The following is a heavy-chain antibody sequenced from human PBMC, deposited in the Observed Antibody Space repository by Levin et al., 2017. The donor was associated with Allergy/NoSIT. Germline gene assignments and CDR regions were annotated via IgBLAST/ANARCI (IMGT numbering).Heavy chain of an antibody. CDR2: FDPEDGET. CDR1: GYTLTELS. CDR3: ATDDPGTVLDYYYGMDV. Sequence: VASVKVSCKVSGYTLTELSMHWVRQAPGKGLEWMGGFDPEDGETIYAQKFQGRVTMTEDTSTDTAYMELSSLRSEDTAVYYCATDDPGTVLDYYYGMDVWGQGTTVTVSS. V-gene: IGHV1-24*01. D-gene: IGHD1-1*01. J-gene: IGHJ6*02.